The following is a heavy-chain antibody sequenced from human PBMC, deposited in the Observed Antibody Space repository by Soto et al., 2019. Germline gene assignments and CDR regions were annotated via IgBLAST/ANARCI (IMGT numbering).Heavy chain of an antibody. CDR2: INHSGST. V-gene: IGHV4-34*01. D-gene: IGHD2-15*01. J-gene: IGHJ5*02. CDR1: GGSFSGYY. Sequence: PSETLSLTCAVYGGSFSGYYWSWIRQPTGKGLEWIGEINHSGSTNYNPSLKSRVTISVDTSKNQFSLKPSSVTAADTAVYYCGRVRPSIVVVVAAKARWFDPWGQGTLVTVSS. CDR3: GRVRPSIVVVVAAKARWFDP.